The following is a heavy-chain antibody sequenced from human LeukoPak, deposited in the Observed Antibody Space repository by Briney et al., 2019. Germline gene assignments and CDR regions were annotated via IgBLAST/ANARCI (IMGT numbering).Heavy chain of an antibody. CDR1: GGSFSGYY. Sequence: SETLSLTCAVYGGSFSGYYWSWIRQPPGKGLEWIGEINHSGSTNYNPSLKSRVTISVDTSKNQFSLKLGSVTAADTAVYYCARERGQADYWGQGTLVTVSS. CDR2: INHSGST. J-gene: IGHJ4*02. D-gene: IGHD3-10*01. CDR3: ARERGQADY. V-gene: IGHV4-34*01.